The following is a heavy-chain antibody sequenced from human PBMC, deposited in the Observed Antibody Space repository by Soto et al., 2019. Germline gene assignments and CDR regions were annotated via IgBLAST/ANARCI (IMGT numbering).Heavy chain of an antibody. Sequence: EVQLLESGGGLVQPGGSLRLSCAASGFTFSSYAMSWVRQAPGKGLEWVSAISGSGGSTYYADSVKGRFTISRDNSKNTLYLQMNSLRAEDTAVYYCAKDLGYCSSTSCPAPYGMDVWGQGTTVTVSS. J-gene: IGHJ6*02. CDR1: GFTFSSYA. CDR2: ISGSGGST. D-gene: IGHD2-2*01. V-gene: IGHV3-23*01. CDR3: AKDLGYCSSTSCPAPYGMDV.